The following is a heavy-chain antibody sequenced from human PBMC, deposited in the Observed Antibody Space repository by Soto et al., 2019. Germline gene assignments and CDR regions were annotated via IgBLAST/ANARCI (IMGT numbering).Heavy chain of an antibody. J-gene: IGHJ4*02. CDR2: IVPVFGRP. CDR1: GGSFRNFG. V-gene: IGHV1-69*13. D-gene: IGHD5-12*01. Sequence: ASVKVSCKASGGSFRNFGISWVRQAPGQGLEWMGGIVPVFGRPNYAQRFRGRLTITADESTSTGYMKLISQRSDDTAVYYCAIEGSGYNFWGQGTQVTVSS. CDR3: AIEGSGYNF.